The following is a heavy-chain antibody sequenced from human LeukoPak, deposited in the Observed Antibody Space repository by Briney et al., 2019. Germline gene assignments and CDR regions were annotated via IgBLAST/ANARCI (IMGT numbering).Heavy chain of an antibody. CDR3: ARDRPYYDILTITYYYYYYMDV. J-gene: IGHJ6*03. CDR1: GFTFSSYW. CDR2: IKQDGSEK. V-gene: IGHV3-7*01. D-gene: IGHD3-9*01. Sequence: GSLRLSCAASGFTFSSYWMSWVRQAPGKGLEWVANIKQDGSEKYYVDSVKGRFTISRDNAKNSLYLQMNSLRAEDTAAYYCARDRPYYDILTITYYYYYYMDVWGKGTTVTVSS.